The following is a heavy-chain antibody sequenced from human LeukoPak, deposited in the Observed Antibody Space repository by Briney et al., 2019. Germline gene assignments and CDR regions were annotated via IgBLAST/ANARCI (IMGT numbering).Heavy chain of an antibody. CDR2: IYSGGST. D-gene: IGHD5-12*01. CDR1: GFTVSSNY. V-gene: IGHV3-66*02. CDR3: ARDLMGGYSGYGDY. J-gene: IGHJ4*02. Sequence: GGSLRLSCAASGFTVSSNYMSWVRQAPGKGLEWVSSIYSGGSTYYADSVKGRFTISRDNSKNTLYLQMNSLSVEDTAVYYCARDLMGGYSGYGDYWGQGTPVTVS.